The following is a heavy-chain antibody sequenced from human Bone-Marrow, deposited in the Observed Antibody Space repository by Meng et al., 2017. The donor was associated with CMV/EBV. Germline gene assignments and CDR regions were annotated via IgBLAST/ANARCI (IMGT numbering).Heavy chain of an antibody. CDR1: GFTFSSYS. D-gene: IGHD3-10*01. J-gene: IGHJ4*02. V-gene: IGHV3-69-1*01. CDR2: ISSSSTI. Sequence: GGSLRLSCAASGFTFSSYSMNWVRQAPGKGLEWVSSISSSSTIYYADSVKGRFTISRDNAKNSLYLQMNSLRAEDTAVYYCARDRGVYWGQGTLVTFSS. CDR3: ARDRGVY.